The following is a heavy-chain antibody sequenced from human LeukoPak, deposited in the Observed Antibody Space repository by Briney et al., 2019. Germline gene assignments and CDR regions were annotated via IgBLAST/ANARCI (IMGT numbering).Heavy chain of an antibody. CDR3: AKDAVRFLEWYYFDY. CDR2: VSGSGGYT. J-gene: IGHJ4*02. Sequence: PGGSLRLSCAASGFTFSSYAMSWVRQAPGKGLEWVSSVSGSGGYTYYAGSVKGRFTISRDNSKNTLYLQMNSLRAEDTAVYYCAKDAVRFLEWYYFDYWGQGTLVTVSS. V-gene: IGHV3-23*01. D-gene: IGHD3-3*01. CDR1: GFTFSSYA.